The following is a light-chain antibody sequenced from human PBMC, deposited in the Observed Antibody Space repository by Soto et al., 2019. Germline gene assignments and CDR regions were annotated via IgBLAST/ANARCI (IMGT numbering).Light chain of an antibody. CDR3: QQYGSSIQT. CDR1: QSVGSNY. CDR2: GAS. Sequence: EIVLTQLPGTLSLSPGERATLSCRASQSVGSNYLAWYQQRPGQPPNLLIFGASHRAPDIPDRFSGSGSGTDFTLTISRLEPEDFAVYYCQQYGSSIQTFGQGTKLDIK. J-gene: IGKJ1*01. V-gene: IGKV3-20*01.